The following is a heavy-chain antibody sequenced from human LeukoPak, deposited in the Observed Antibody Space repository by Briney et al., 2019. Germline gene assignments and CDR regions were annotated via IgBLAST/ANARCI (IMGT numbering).Heavy chain of an antibody. D-gene: IGHD1-1*01. J-gene: IGHJ4*02. CDR2: INSDGSST. CDR3: AKDEAATGRLDY. Sequence: PGGSLRLSCAASGFNFRNYWMHWVRQAPGKGLVWVSRINSDGSSTSYADSVKGRFTISRDNAENTLYLQINSLRAEDTAVYYCAKDEAATGRLDYWGQGTLVTDSS. V-gene: IGHV3-74*01. CDR1: GFNFRNYW.